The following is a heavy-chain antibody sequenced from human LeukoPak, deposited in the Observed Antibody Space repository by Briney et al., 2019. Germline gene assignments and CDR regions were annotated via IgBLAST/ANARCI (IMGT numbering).Heavy chain of an antibody. J-gene: IGHJ3*02. CDR3: ARDSLRGWPDAFDI. D-gene: IGHD5-12*01. CDR1: GGSISSYY. CDR2: IYTSGST. V-gene: IGHV4-4*07. Sequence: SETLSLTCTVSGGSISSYYWSWIRQPAGKGLEWIGRIYTSGSTNYNPSLKSRVTMSVDTSKNQFSLKLSSVTAADTAVYYCARDSLRGWPDAFDIWGQGAMVTVSS.